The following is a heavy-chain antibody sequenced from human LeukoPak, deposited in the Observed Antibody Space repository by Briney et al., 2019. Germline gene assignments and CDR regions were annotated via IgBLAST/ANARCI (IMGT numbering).Heavy chain of an antibody. CDR1: GGSFSGYY. Sequence: SETLSLTCAVYGGSFSGYYWSWIRQPPGKGLEWIGEINHSGSTNYNPSLKSRVTISVDTSKNQFSLKLSSVTAADTAVYYCARAHSYSSGWYRLPSYFDYWGQGTLVTVSS. CDR2: INHSGST. CDR3: ARAHSYSSGWYRLPSYFDY. D-gene: IGHD6-19*01. J-gene: IGHJ4*02. V-gene: IGHV4-34*01.